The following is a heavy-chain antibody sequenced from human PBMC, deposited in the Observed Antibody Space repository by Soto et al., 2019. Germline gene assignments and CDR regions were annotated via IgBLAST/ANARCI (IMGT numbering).Heavy chain of an antibody. CDR3: ARERGGGCSSTSCATYYYYMDV. D-gene: IGHD2-2*01. V-gene: IGHV1-8*01. Sequence: GASVKVSCKASGYTFTSYDINWVRQATGQGLEWMGWMNPNSGNTGYAQKFQGRVTMTRNTSISTAYMELSSLRSEDTAVYYCARERGGGCSSTSCATYYYYMDVWGKGTTVTVSS. CDR1: GYTFTSYD. J-gene: IGHJ6*03. CDR2: MNPNSGNT.